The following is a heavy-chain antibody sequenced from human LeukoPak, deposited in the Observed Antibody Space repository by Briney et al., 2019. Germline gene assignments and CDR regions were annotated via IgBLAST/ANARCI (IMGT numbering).Heavy chain of an antibody. Sequence: ASVKVSCKASGYTFTSYEINWVRQATGQGLEWMGRLIPILGIANYAQTFQGRVTITADKSTSTAYMELSSLRSEDTAVYYCARGDTSTYDYWGQGTLVTVSS. CDR2: LIPILGIA. CDR1: GYTFTSYE. V-gene: IGHV1-69*04. CDR3: ARGDTSTYDY. J-gene: IGHJ4*02. D-gene: IGHD5-18*01.